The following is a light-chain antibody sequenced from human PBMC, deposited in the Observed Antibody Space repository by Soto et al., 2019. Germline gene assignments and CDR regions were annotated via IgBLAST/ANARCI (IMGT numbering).Light chain of an antibody. CDR3: QLLNSYPHT. J-gene: IGKJ4*01. Sequence: IKFNLSPSSLSATIGDRVTITCRAGQGISSYLAWYQQKPGKAPKLLIYAASTLQSGVPSRFSGSGSGTDFTLTIISLQPEDFAPYCCQLLNSYPHTFCGG. V-gene: IGKV1-9*01. CDR2: AAS. CDR1: QGISSY.